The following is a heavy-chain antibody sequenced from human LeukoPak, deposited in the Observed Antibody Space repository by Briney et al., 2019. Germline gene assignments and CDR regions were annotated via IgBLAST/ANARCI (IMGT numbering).Heavy chain of an antibody. D-gene: IGHD2-2*02. Sequence: GGSLRLSCAASGFTFSSYCMSWVRQAPGKGLEWVANIKQDGSEKYYVDSVKGLFTISRDNANNSLYLQMNSLSAEDTDVYYCARATIGYCSSPSCYTGYFDYWGQGTMVTVSS. CDR1: GFTFSSYC. J-gene: IGHJ4*02. CDR3: ARATIGYCSSPSCYTGYFDY. V-gene: IGHV3-7*01. CDR2: IKQDGSEK.